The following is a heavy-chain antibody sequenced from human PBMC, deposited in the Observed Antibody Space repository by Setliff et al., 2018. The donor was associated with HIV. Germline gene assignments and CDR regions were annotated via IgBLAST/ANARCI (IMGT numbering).Heavy chain of an antibody. V-gene: IGHV4-39*01. CDR3: ARIVRWELVATSTFFYYYMDV. CDR2: IYYTGST. Sequence: SETLSLTCTVSGGSISRRDYCWGWIRQPPGKGLEYIGNIYYTGSTHHNPSLESRVATSVDTSKNQFSLKLSSVTAADTAVYYCARIVRWELVATSTFFYYYMDVWGKGTTVTVSS. CDR1: GGSISRRDYC. J-gene: IGHJ6*03. D-gene: IGHD1-26*01.